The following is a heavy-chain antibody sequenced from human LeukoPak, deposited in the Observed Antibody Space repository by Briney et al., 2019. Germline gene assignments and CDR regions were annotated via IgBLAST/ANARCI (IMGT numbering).Heavy chain of an antibody. CDR1: GASISDAAYY. CDR2: IYYSGST. V-gene: IGHV4-31*03. J-gene: IGHJ5*02. CDR3: ARVWNLPLTFDP. D-gene: IGHD1-1*01. Sequence: PSQTLSLTCTVSGASISDAAYYWSWIRQHPGEGLEWIGYIYYSGSTSYNPSLKSRVTISVDTSKNHFSLKLSSVTAADTAVYYCARVWNLPLTFDPWGQGTLVTVSS.